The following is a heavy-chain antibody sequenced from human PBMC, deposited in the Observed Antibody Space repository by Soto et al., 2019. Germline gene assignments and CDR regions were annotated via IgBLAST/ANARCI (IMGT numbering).Heavy chain of an antibody. CDR1: GGSISSSNW. CDR2: IYHSGST. J-gene: IGHJ4*02. V-gene: IGHV4-4*02. D-gene: IGHD3-22*01. Sequence: QVQLQESGPGLVKPSGTLSLTCAVSGGSISSSNWWSWVRQPPGKGLEWIGEIYHSGSTNYNPSLKSRVTISVDEAKNQFCLKLSSVTAADTAVYYCARVGGNYYYDSSGDLDYWGQGTLVTVSS. CDR3: ARVGGNYYYDSSGDLDY.